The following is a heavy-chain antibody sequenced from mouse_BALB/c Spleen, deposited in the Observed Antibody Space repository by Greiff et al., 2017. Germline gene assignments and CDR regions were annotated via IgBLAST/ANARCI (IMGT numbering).Heavy chain of an antibody. CDR1: GFNIKDYY. CDR3: ARRGRAWFAY. V-gene: IGHV14-1*02. J-gene: IGHJ3*01. CDR2: IDPENGNT. Sequence: VQLQQSGAELVRPGALVKLSCKASGFNIKDYYMHWVKQRPEQGLEWIGWIDPENGNTIYDPKFQGKASITADTSSNTAYLQLSSLTSEDTAVYYCARRGRAWFAYWGQGTLVTVSA. D-gene: IGHD3-3*01.